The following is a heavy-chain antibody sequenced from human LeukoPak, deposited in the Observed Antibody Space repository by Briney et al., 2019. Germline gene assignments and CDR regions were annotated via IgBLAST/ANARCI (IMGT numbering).Heavy chain of an antibody. CDR3: ARDLSAYYGSGSYYNHFGY. V-gene: IGHV3-74*01. J-gene: IGHJ4*02. D-gene: IGHD3-10*01. Sequence: GGSLRLSCAASGFTFSSYWMHWVRQAPGEGLVWVSRINSDGSSTSYADSVKGRFTISRDNAKNTLYLQMNSLRAEDTAVYYCARDLSAYYGSGSYYNHFGYWGQGTLVTVSS. CDR1: GFTFSSYW. CDR2: INSDGSST.